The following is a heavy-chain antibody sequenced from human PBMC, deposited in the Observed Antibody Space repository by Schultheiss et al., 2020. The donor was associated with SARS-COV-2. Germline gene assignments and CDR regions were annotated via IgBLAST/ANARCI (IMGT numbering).Heavy chain of an antibody. V-gene: IGHV3-30*01. J-gene: IGHJ4*02. Sequence: AGSLRLSCAASGFTFSSYAMHWVRQAPGKGLEWVAVISYDGSNKYYADSVKGRFTISRDNSKNTLYLQMNSLRAEDTAVYYCARDSWSSSRQGELDYWGQGTLVTVSS. CDR1: GFTFSSYA. CDR2: ISYDGSNK. D-gene: IGHD6-6*01. CDR3: ARDSWSSSRQGELDY.